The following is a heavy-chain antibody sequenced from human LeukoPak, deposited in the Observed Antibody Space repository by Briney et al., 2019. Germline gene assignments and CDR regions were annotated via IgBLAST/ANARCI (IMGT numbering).Heavy chain of an antibody. V-gene: IGHV3-74*01. D-gene: IGHD1-26*01. Sequence: GGSLRLSCAASGFTFSAAWMTWVRQAPGKRLLCVARINTDGKATTYADSVKGRFTISRDNARDTVYLQMNSLRAEDTSVYYCAGDPGNFYLPYYDYMDVWGKGTTVTVSS. CDR2: INTDGKAT. J-gene: IGHJ6*03. CDR3: AGDPGNFYLPYYDYMDV. CDR1: GFTFSAAW.